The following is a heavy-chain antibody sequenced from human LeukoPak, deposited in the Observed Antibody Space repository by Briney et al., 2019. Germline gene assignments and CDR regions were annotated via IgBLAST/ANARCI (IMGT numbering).Heavy chain of an antibody. J-gene: IGHJ5*02. CDR2: IYTSGST. V-gene: IGHV4-61*02. D-gene: IGHD3-10*01. Sequence: PSQTLSLTCTVSGGSISSGSYYWSWIRQPAGKGLEWIGRIYTSGSTNYNPSLKSRVTISVERSKNQFSLKLISVTAADTAVYYCARDGYYGSGNWFDPWGQGTLVTVPS. CDR1: GGSISSGSYY. CDR3: ARDGYYGSGNWFDP.